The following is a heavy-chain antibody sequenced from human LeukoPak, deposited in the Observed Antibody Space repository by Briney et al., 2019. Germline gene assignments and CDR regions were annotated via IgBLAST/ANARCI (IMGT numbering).Heavy chain of an antibody. V-gene: IGHV4-59*01. CDR3: AREGGSSWPFDY. CDR1: GGSISSYY. J-gene: IGHJ4*02. Sequence: SETLSLTCTVSGGSISSYYWSWIRQPPGKGLEWIGYIYNSGSTNYSPSLKSRVTISVDTSKNQFSLKLSSVTAADTAVYYCAREGGSSWPFDYWGQGTLVTVSS. D-gene: IGHD6-13*01. CDR2: IYNSGST.